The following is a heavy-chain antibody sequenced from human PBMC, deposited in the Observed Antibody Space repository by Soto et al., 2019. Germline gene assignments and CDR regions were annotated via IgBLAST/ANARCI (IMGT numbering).Heavy chain of an antibody. Sequence: ETLSLTCTVSGGSLSSYYWTWIRQSPGKGLEWIGYVYFSGNTNYNPSLKSRVTISIDTSNNQFSLRLASVTETDTSFYYCGSVRPSGYVLSWGPGTLVTVSS. V-gene: IGHV4-59*08. CDR1: GGSLSSYY. J-gene: IGHJ5*02. CDR3: GSVRPSGYVLS. CDR2: VYFSGNT. D-gene: IGHD6-25*01.